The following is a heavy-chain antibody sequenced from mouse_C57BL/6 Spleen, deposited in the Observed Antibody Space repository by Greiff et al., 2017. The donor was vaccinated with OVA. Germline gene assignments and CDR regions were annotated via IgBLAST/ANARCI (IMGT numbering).Heavy chain of an antibody. V-gene: IGHV1-18*01. CDR3: ARRYYGSSPHWYFDV. CDR2: INPNNGGT. Sequence: EVQLQQSGPELVKPGASVKIPCKASGYTFTDYNMDWVKQSHGKSLEWIGDINPNNGGTIYNQKFKGKATLTVDKSSSTAYMELRSLTSEDTAVYYCARRYYGSSPHWYFDVWGTGTTVTVSS. J-gene: IGHJ1*03. CDR1: GYTFTDYN. D-gene: IGHD1-1*01.